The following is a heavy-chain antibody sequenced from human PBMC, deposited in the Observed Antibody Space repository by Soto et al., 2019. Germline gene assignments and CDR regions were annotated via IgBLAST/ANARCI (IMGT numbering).Heavy chain of an antibody. CDR1: GFTFSSYS. D-gene: IGHD6-13*01. CDR3: ARDGAPYSSSWYNWFDP. CDR2: ISSSSSYI. Sequence: GGSLRLSCAAPGFTFSSYSMNWVRQAPGKGLEWVSSISSSSSYIYYADSVKGRFTISRDNAKNSLYLQMNSLRAEDTAVYYCARDGAPYSSSWYNWFDPWGQGTLVTVSS. J-gene: IGHJ5*02. V-gene: IGHV3-21*01.